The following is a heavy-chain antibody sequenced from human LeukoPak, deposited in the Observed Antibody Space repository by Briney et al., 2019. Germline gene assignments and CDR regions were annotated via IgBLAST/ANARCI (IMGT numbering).Heavy chain of an antibody. CDR1: GGSISSYY. D-gene: IGHD6-13*01. V-gene: IGHV4-59*01. Sequence: SETLSLTCSVSGGSISSYYWSWIRQPPGKGLEWIGYIYYSGSTNYNPSLKSRVTISVDTSKNQFSLKLTSATAADTAVYYCARGQLGYWFDPWGQGTLVTVSS. CDR2: IYYSGST. CDR3: ARGQLGYWFDP. J-gene: IGHJ5*02.